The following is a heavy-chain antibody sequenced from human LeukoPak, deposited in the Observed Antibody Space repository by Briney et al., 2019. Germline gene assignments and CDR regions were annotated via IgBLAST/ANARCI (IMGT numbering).Heavy chain of an antibody. V-gene: IGHV4-39*01. J-gene: IGHJ4*02. CDR2: IYDSGNT. Sequence: SETLSLTCTVSGVSISSSNSYWGWIRQPPGKGLEGIGSIYDSGNTYYNACLNSQVSISIDKSKNQFSLRLTSVTAADTAVYYCARQTGSGLFILPGGQGTLVPVSS. CDR3: ARQTGSGLFILP. D-gene: IGHD3/OR15-3a*01. CDR1: GVSISSSNSY.